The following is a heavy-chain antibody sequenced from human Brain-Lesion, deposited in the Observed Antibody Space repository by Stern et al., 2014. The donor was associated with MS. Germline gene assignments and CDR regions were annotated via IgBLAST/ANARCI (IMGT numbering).Heavy chain of an antibody. J-gene: IGHJ4*02. V-gene: IGHV4-31*03. D-gene: IGHD3-3*01. CDR1: GGAVSSGDRY. CDR2: ISYSGNT. CDR3: ARVTEFLRFFYPDY. Sequence: QESGPGLVKPSQTLSLTCTVSGGAVSSGDRYWSWIRQHPDKGLEWIGYISYSGNTYYNPSLESRVTISMDRSKNQFSLKLRSVTAADTAVYYCARVTEFLRFFYPDYWGQGMRVTVSS.